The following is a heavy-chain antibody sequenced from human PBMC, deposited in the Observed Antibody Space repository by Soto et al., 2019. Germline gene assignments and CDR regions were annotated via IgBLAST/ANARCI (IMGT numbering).Heavy chain of an antibody. Sequence: EVQLVESGGGLVQPGGSLRLSCAASGFTFSSYSMNWVRQAPGKGLEWVSYISSSGSTIYYADSVKGRFTISRDNAKNSLYLQMNSLRDEDTAVFYCARDKCGGDCYPKYWGQGTLVTVSS. CDR1: GFTFSSYS. CDR3: ARDKCGGDCYPKY. V-gene: IGHV3-48*02. D-gene: IGHD2-21*02. CDR2: ISSSGSTI. J-gene: IGHJ4*02.